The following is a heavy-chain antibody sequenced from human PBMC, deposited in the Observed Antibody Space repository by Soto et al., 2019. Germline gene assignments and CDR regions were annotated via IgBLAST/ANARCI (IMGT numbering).Heavy chain of an antibody. J-gene: IGHJ1*01. V-gene: IGHV4-34*01. CDR3: ASEGYCSGGSCYSAYFQH. CDR2: INHSGST. Sequence: QVQLQQWGAGLLKPSETLSLTCAVYGGSFSGYYWSWIRQPPEKGLEWIGEINHSGSTNYNPSLNSRVTISVDTSKNQFSLKLSSVTAADTAVYYCASEGYCSGGSCYSAYFQHWGQGTLVTVSS. CDR1: GGSFSGYY. D-gene: IGHD2-15*01.